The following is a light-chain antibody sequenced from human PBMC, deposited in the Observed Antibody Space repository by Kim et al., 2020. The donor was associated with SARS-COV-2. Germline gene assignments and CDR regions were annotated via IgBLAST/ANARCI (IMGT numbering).Light chain of an antibody. J-gene: IGLJ3*02. Sequence: SYELTQDPAVSVALGQTVRITCQGDSLRIYYASWYQQKPGQAPLLVIYGKNNRPSGIPDRFSGSSSGDTASLTIAGAQAEDEADYYCNSWDSSGHHLVFG. CDR2: GKN. CDR3: NSWDSSGHHLV. CDR1: SLRIYY. V-gene: IGLV3-19*01.